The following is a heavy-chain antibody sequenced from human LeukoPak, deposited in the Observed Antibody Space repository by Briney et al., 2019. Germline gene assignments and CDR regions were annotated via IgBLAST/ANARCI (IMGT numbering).Heavy chain of an antibody. V-gene: IGHV1-18*01. Sequence: ASVKVSCKASGYTFTSYGISWVRQAPGQGLEWMGWISAYNGNTNYAQKLQGRVTMTTDTSTSTAYMELRSLRSDDTAVYYCARDPPTMIVGRAFDIWGQGTMVTVSS. CDR1: GYTFTSYG. CDR2: ISAYNGNT. D-gene: IGHD3-22*01. CDR3: ARDPPTMIVGRAFDI. J-gene: IGHJ3*02.